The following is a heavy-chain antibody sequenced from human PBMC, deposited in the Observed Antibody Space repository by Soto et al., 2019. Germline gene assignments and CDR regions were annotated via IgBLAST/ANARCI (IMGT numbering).Heavy chain of an antibody. CDR3: ARAPHVGIP. D-gene: IGHD7-27*01. CDR2: INPNSGGT. Sequence: ASLQVSGKASGYTFTGYYMHWVRQAPEQGLEWMGWINPNSGGTNYAQKFQGSVTMPRDTPISAAYMELSRLRSEDTDVYYCARAPHVGIPWGQGTLVTV. V-gene: IGHV1-2*02. J-gene: IGHJ5*02. CDR1: GYTFTGYY.